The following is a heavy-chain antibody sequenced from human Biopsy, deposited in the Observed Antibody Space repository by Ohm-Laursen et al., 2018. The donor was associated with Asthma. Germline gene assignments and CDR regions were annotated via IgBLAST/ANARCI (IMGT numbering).Heavy chain of an antibody. D-gene: IGHD4-17*01. Sequence: SQTLSLTCTVGGAYIGSRDHHWSWIRQSPGTGLEWIGFVFWSGTTHYNRSLERRLSISIDTTRNEFSMTLRSVTAADTAVYFCARVASYGDLYFGIDVRGPGTTVSVS. J-gene: IGHJ6*02. CDR3: ARVASYGDLYFGIDV. V-gene: IGHV4-30-4*01. CDR2: VFWSGTT. CDR1: GAYIGSRDHH.